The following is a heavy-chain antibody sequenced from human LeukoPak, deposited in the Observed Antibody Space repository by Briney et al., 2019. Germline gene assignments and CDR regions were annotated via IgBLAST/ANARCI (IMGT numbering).Heavy chain of an antibody. J-gene: IGHJ4*02. CDR1: GFTFRSYA. V-gene: IGHV3-23*01. Sequence: GGSLRLSWPASGFTFRSYAMSWARQAPGKGLEWVSAISGSGGSTYYADSVKGRFTISRDNSKNTLYLQMNSLRAEDTAVYYCVKDYQVGNSPAFGDYWGQGTLVTISS. CDR2: ISGSGGST. CDR3: VKDYQVGNSPAFGDY. D-gene: IGHD1-26*01.